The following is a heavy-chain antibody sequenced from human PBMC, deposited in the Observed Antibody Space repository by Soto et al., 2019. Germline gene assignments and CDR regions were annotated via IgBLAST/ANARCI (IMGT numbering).Heavy chain of an antibody. CDR1: GGSISSYY. CDR3: ARIYDDYDNYFDY. CDR2: IYYSGST. Sequence: SETLSLTCTVSGGSISSYYWSRIRQPPGKGLEWIGYIYYSGSTNYNRSLKIRVTISVYTSKNQFSLKLSSVTAADTAVYYCARIYDDYDNYFDYWGQGTLVTVSS. J-gene: IGHJ4*02. D-gene: IGHD4-17*01. V-gene: IGHV4-59*01.